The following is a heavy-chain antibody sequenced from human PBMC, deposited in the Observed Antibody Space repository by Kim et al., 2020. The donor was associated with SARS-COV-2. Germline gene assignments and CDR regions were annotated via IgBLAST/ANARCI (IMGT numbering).Heavy chain of an antibody. Sequence: GYADSVKGRFTISRDNGKNSLYLQMNRLRAEDTALYYCAKLTDYGDYGLDYWGQGTLVTVSS. J-gene: IGHJ4*02. D-gene: IGHD4-17*01. CDR3: AKLTDYGDYGLDY. V-gene: IGHV3-9*01.